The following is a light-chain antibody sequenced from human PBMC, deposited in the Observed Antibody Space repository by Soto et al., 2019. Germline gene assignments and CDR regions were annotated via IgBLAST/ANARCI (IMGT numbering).Light chain of an antibody. CDR1: ENIRRY. J-gene: IGKJ3*01. CDR3: QQSYTSPR. V-gene: IGKV1-39*01. CDR2: GAS. Sequence: DIQMTQSPSSLSASVGDRVTITCRASENIRRYLNWYQQKPGKAPKLLIYGASTLQSGVPSRFSGSGSGTDFTLTISSLQPEDFATYYCQQSYTSPRFGPGTKVDIK.